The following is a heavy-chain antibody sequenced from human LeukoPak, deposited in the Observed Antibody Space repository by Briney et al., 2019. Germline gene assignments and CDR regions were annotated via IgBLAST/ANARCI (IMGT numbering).Heavy chain of an antibody. Sequence: GGSLRLSCAASGFTFSIYWMHWVRQAPGKGLVWVSRIKSDGSSTSYAGSVRGRFTISRDNAKNTLYLQMNSLRAEDTAVYYCARARGYSGYDVYYYYYGMDVWGQGTTVTVSS. CDR3: ARARGYSGYDVYYYYYGMDV. J-gene: IGHJ6*02. CDR2: IKSDGSST. D-gene: IGHD5-12*01. V-gene: IGHV3-74*01. CDR1: GFTFSIYW.